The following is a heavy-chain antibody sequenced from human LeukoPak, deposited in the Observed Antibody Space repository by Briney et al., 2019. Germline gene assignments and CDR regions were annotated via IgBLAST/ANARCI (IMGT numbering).Heavy chain of an antibody. J-gene: IGHJ5*02. CDR2: INPNSGGT. CDR1: GYSFTGYF. Sequence: ASVKVSCKASGYSFTGYFMHWVRQAPGQGLEWMGWINPNSGGTNYAQKFQGRVTMTRDTSISTAYMELSRLRSDDAAVYYCAGGEYLNWFDPWGQGTLVTVSS. V-gene: IGHV1-2*02. CDR3: AGGEYLNWFDP. D-gene: IGHD2-2*02.